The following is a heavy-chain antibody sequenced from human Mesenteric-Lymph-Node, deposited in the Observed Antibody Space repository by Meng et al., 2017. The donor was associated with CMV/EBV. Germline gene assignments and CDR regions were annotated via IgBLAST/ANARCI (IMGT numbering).Heavy chain of an antibody. CDR1: GGSISSSSYY. J-gene: IGHJ4*02. CDR2: MYYGGST. CDR3: ARDLAYCGGDCYSV. D-gene: IGHD2-21*01. V-gene: IGHV4-39*07. Sequence: GSLRLSCTVSGGSISSSSYYWGWIRQPPGKGLEWIGSMYYGGSTYYNPSLNSRVTISGDTSKNQFSLKLRSVTAADTALYYCARDLAYCGGDCYSVWGQGTLVTVSS.